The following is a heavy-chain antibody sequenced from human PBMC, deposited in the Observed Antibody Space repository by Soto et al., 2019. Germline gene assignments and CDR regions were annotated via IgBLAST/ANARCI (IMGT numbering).Heavy chain of an antibody. J-gene: IGHJ6*01. CDR2: IRDSGGRT. V-gene: IGHV3-23*01. CDR1: WFTFSTYA. CDR3: ATRKYSRALHAHAGVDV. Sequence: PGGSLRLSCAASWFTFSTYAMSWVRQAPGKGLEWCSAIRDSGGRTYYADCVQGRFTISRDNLKNTLFLQMSGLRAEETGIYYCATRKYSRALHAHAGVDVWGQGTMVTVSS. D-gene: IGHD5-12*01.